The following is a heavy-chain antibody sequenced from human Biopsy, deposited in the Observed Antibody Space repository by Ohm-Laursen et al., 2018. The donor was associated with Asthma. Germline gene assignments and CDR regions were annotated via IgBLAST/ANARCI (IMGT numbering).Heavy chain of an antibody. CDR2: ISVYNGNT. J-gene: IGHJ6*02. CDR1: GYTFNSAG. CDR3: ARAVDYSHYYGIDV. Sequence: ASVKVSCKTSGYTFNSAGITWVRQAPGQGLEWLGRISVYNGNTKVAQKLQVRATMITDTSTSSAYMELRSLRSDDTAVYFCARAVDYSHYYGIDVWGQGTTVTVS. V-gene: IGHV1-18*01. D-gene: IGHD3-10*01.